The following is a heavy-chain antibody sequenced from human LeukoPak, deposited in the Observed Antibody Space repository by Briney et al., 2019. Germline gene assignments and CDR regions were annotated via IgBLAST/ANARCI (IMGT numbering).Heavy chain of an antibody. CDR2: IRFDGSNT. Sequence: GGSLRLSCAASGFTFNTYDMHWVRQAPSKGLEWVALIRFDGSNTSYADSVKGRFTISRDNSKNTLYLQMNSLRADDTAVYYCTGDFDYWGQGTLVTVSS. CDR1: GFTFNTYD. CDR3: TGDFDY. J-gene: IGHJ4*02. V-gene: IGHV3-30*02.